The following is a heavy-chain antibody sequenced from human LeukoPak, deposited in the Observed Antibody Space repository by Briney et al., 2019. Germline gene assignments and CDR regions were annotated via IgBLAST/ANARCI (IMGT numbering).Heavy chain of an antibody. Sequence: GGSLRLSCAASGFTFSSYAMSWVRQAPGKGLEWVSAISGSGGSTYYADSVKGRFTISRDDSKNTLYLQMNSLRAEDTAVYYCAKESYQLLIGNWFDPWGQGTLVTVSS. J-gene: IGHJ5*02. CDR3: AKESYQLLIGNWFDP. CDR1: GFTFSSYA. CDR2: ISGSGGST. D-gene: IGHD2-2*01. V-gene: IGHV3-23*01.